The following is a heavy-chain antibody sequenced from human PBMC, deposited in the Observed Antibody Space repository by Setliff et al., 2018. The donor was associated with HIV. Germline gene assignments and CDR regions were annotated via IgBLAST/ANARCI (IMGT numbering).Heavy chain of an antibody. D-gene: IGHD5-18*01. V-gene: IGHV4-34*01. Sequence: SETLSLTCAVYGGSFSGYYWSWIRQPPGEGLEWIGEINHSGSTNYNPSLKSRVTISGDTSKNQFSLKLSSVTVADTAVYYCRVGETAVDDLVYFDYWGQGTLVTVSS. CDR3: RVGETAVDDLVYFDY. CDR2: INHSGST. J-gene: IGHJ4*02. CDR1: GGSFSGYY.